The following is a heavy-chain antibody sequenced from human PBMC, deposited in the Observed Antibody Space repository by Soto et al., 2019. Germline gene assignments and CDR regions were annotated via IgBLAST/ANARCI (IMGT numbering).Heavy chain of an antibody. D-gene: IGHD3-10*01. V-gene: IGHV4-31*03. J-gene: IGHJ4*02. CDR3: ARGTHRVVRGVIITNYCPY. Sequence: TSETLSLTCTVSGGSISSGGYYWSWIRQHPGKGLEWIGYIYYSGSTYYNPSLKSRVTISVDTSKNQFSLKLSSVTAADTAVYYCARGTHRVVRGVIITNYCPYWAQVTLVTVS. CDR1: GGSISSGGYY. CDR2: IYYSGST.